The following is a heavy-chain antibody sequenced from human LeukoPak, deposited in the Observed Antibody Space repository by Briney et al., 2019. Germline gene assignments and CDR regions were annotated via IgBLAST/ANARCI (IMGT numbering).Heavy chain of an antibody. J-gene: IGHJ4*02. D-gene: IGHD6-13*01. CDR1: GDSISSSHYY. CDR3: ARDHGSSGWYYY. CDR2: MYYSGNT. Sequence: SETLSLTCTVSGDSISSSHYYWGWIRQPPGKGLEWIGSMYYSGNTYYNPSLKSRVTVSVDTSKTQFSLKLSSVTAADTAVYYCARDHGSSGWYYYWGQGTLVTVSS. V-gene: IGHV4-39*07.